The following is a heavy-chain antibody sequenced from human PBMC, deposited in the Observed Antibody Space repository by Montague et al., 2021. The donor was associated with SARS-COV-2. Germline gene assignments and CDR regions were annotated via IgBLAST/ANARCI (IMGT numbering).Heavy chain of an antibody. Sequence: SETLSLTCTVSGGSISSDNWWTWVRQPPGKGLEWIGDIFHSGTTNYNPSLKRRLTISVDKSKNQISLKLISVTAADTAMYYCALPLGGARFDPWGQGTLVTVSS. D-gene: IGHD3-16*01. V-gene: IGHV4-4*02. CDR3: ALPLGGARFDP. CDR1: GGSISSDNW. CDR2: IFHSGTT. J-gene: IGHJ5*02.